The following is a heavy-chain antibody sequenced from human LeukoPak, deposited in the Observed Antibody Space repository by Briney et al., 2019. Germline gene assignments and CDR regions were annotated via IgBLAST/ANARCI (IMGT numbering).Heavy chain of an antibody. CDR2: IIAIFVKG. J-gene: IGHJ5*02. Sequence: AVTVSCMHSGGSLNSYATSLVRQAPGEGLEWMGGIIAIFVKGNYAQKFQRRVTISPDESTITDHMRLSSLTSEDPTLSSCSRVFFYDSSGYYLLGWFDPWGQGTLVTVSS. CDR1: GGSLNSYA. D-gene: IGHD3-22*01. V-gene: IGHV1-69*13. CDR3: SRVFFYDSSGYYLLGWFDP.